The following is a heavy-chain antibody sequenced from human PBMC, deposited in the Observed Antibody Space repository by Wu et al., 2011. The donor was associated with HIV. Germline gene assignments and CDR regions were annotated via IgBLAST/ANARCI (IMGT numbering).Heavy chain of an antibody. V-gene: IGHV4-59*11. D-gene: IGHD1-26*01. CDR3: AREKVPDVKWGSYYYYYMDV. Sequence: QVQLQESGPGLVKPSETLSLTCTVSGGSISSHYWSWIRQPPGKGLEWVGYIYYSGSTNYNPSLKSRVTISVDTSKNQFSLKLSSVTAADTAVYYCAREKVPDVKWGSYYYYYMDVWGKGTTVTVSS. J-gene: IGHJ6*03. CDR1: GGSISSHY. CDR2: IYYSGST.